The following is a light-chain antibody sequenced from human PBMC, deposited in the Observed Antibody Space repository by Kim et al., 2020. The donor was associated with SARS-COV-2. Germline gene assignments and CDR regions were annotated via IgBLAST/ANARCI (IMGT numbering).Light chain of an antibody. J-gene: IGKJ5*01. V-gene: IGKV3-11*01. CDR3: QQRSNWPPIT. Sequence: SPWERATRACRASQSVSSYVAWYQQKPGQAPRLLIYDASNRATGIPARFSGSGSGTDFTLTISSLEPEDFAVYYCQQRSNWPPITFGQGTRLEIK. CDR2: DAS. CDR1: QSVSSY.